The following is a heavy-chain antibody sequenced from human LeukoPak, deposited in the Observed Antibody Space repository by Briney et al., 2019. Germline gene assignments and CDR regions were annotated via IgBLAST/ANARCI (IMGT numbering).Heavy chain of an antibody. J-gene: IGHJ4*02. CDR3: ASVGGGSPY. V-gene: IGHV4-38-2*02. D-gene: IGHD3-16*01. CDR1: GYSISSGHF. Sequence: PSETLSLTCTVSGYSISSGHFWSWIRQPPGKGLGWIGSIYDSGSTYYNPSLRSRVSVSADTSKNHFSLELSSVTAADTAVYYCASVGGGSPYWGQGTLVTVSS. CDR2: IYDSGST.